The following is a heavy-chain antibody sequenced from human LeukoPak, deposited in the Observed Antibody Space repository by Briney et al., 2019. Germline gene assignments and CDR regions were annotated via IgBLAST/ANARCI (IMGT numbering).Heavy chain of an antibody. CDR1: GFTFSSYA. Sequence: SGGSLRLSCAASGFTFSSYAMHWVRQAPGKGLEWVAVISYDGSNKYYADSVKGRFTISRDNSKNTLYLQMNSLRAEDTAVYYCARDPYGDHYFDYWGQGTLVTVSS. CDR2: ISYDGSNK. V-gene: IGHV3-30*14. J-gene: IGHJ4*02. D-gene: IGHD4-17*01. CDR3: ARDPYGDHYFDY.